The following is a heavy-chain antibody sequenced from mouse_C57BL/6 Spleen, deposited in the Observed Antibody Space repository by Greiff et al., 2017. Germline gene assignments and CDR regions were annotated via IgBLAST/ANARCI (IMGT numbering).Heavy chain of an antibody. V-gene: IGHV1-54*01. CDR3: ARTYYGSSPGWFAY. D-gene: IGHD1-1*01. CDR1: GYAFTNYL. Sequence: VQLQQSGAELVRPGTSVKVSCKASGYAFTNYLIEWVKQRPGQGLEWIGVINPGSGGTNYNEKFKGKATLPADKSSSTAYMQLSSLTSEDSAVYFCARTYYGSSPGWFAYWGQGTLVTVSA. J-gene: IGHJ3*01. CDR2: INPGSGGT.